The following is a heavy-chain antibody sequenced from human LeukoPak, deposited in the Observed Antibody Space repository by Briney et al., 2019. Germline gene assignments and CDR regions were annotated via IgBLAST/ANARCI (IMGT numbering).Heavy chain of an antibody. J-gene: IGHJ5*02. CDR1: GGSISSYY. CDR2: IYTSGST. V-gene: IGHV4-4*07. Sequence: SETLSLTCTVSGGSISSYYWSWIRQPAGKGLEWIGRIYTSGSTNYNPSLKSRVTMSVDTSKNQFSLKLSPVTAADTAVYYCARDVFTIFGVDYLYWFDPWGQGTLVTVSS. CDR3: ARDVFTIFGVDYLYWFDP. D-gene: IGHD3-3*01.